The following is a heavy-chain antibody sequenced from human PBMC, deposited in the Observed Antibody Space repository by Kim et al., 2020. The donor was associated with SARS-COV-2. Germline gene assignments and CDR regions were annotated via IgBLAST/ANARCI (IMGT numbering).Heavy chain of an antibody. D-gene: IGHD3-16*01. Sequence: RYSPSVQGQVTSSADKSTTTASLQWSSLKASDTAMYYCARSAGPYDYYFDYWGQGTLVTVSS. J-gene: IGHJ4*02. CDR3: ARSAGPYDYYFDY. V-gene: IGHV5-51*01.